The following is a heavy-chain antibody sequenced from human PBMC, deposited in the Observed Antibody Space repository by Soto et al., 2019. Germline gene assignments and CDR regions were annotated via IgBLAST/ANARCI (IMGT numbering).Heavy chain of an antibody. CDR1: GFTFDDYA. V-gene: IGHV3-9*01. D-gene: IGHD6-13*01. Sequence: GGSLRLSCEASGFTFDDYAMHWVRQAPGKGLEWVSSISWNSVNIGYADSVKGRFTISRDNAKNSLSLQMNSHRAEDTALYSCASLTSYTSSPLYGMDVWGQGTTVTVSS. CDR2: ISWNSVNI. J-gene: IGHJ6*02. CDR3: ASLTSYTSSPLYGMDV.